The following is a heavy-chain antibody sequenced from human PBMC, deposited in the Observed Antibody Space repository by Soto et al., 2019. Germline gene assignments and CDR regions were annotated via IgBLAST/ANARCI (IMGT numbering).Heavy chain of an antibody. V-gene: IGHV3-33*01. CDR3: ARDMVVRGVIIPYAFDI. D-gene: IGHD3-10*01. Sequence: PGGSLRLSCAASGFTFSSYGMHWVRQAPGKGLEWVAVIWYDGSNKYYADSVKGRFTTSRDNSKNTLYLQMNSLRAEDTAVYYCARDMVVRGVIIPYAFDIWGQGTMVTGS. J-gene: IGHJ3*02. CDR1: GFTFSSYG. CDR2: IWYDGSNK.